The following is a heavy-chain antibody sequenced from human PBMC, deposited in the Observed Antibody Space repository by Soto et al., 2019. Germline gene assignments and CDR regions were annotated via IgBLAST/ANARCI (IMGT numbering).Heavy chain of an antibody. CDR2: ISYDGSNK. D-gene: IGHD1-26*01. CDR3: AKEVWELLGTYYFDY. V-gene: IGHV3-30*18. Sequence: GGSLRLSCAASGFTFSSYGMHWVRQAPGKGLEWVAVISYDGSNKYYADSVKGRFTISRDNSKNTLYLQMNSLRAEDTAVYYCAKEVWELLGTYYFDYWGQGTLVTVS. J-gene: IGHJ4*02. CDR1: GFTFSSYG.